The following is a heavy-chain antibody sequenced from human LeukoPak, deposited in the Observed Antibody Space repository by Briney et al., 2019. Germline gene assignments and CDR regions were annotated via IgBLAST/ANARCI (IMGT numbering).Heavy chain of an antibody. Sequence: SETLSLTCTVSGGSISSYYWSWIRQPPGKGLEWIGSISYSGNTYYNPSLKSRVTMSVDTSKNQFSLKLSSVTAADTVVYYCARHGRGYYYDSSGFSWGQGTLVTVSS. CDR1: GGSISSYY. D-gene: IGHD3-22*01. CDR3: ARHGRGYYYDSSGFS. J-gene: IGHJ5*02. V-gene: IGHV4-39*01. CDR2: ISYSGNT.